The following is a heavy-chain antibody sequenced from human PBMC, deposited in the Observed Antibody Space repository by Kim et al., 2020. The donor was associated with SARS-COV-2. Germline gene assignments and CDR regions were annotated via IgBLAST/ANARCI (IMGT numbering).Heavy chain of an antibody. D-gene: IGHD3-9*01. CDR3: ASRLTNWYFDL. V-gene: IGHV4-30-4*01. Sequence: SETLSLTCTVSGGSISSGDYYWSWIRQPPGKGLEWIGYIYYSGSTYYNPSLKSRVTISVDTSKNQFSLKLSSVTAADTAVYYCASRLTNWYFDLWGRGTLVPVSS. CDR1: GGSISSGDYY. CDR2: IYYSGST. J-gene: IGHJ2*01.